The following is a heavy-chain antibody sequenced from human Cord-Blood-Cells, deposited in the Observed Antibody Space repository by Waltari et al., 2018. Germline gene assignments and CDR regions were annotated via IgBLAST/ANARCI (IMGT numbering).Heavy chain of an antibody. CDR1: GFTFSNAW. V-gene: IGHV3-15*01. CDR2: IKSKTDGGTT. Sequence: EVQLVESGGGLVKPGGSLRLSCAASGFTFSNAWMSWVRQAPGKGLEWGGRIKSKTDGGTTDYAAPVKGRFTISRDDSKNTLYLQMNSLKTEDTAVYYCTTGLLELLDYWGQGTLVTVSS. CDR3: TTGLLELLDY. J-gene: IGHJ4*02. D-gene: IGHD1-7*01.